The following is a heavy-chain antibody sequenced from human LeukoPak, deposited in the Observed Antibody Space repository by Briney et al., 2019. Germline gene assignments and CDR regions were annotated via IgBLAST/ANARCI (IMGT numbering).Heavy chain of an antibody. D-gene: IGHD3-10*01. J-gene: IGHJ4*02. V-gene: IGHV3-23*01. CDR2: ISGSGGCT. Sequence: GGSLRLSCADSGFTYSSYAMRWVRQAPGKELEWVSAISGSGGCTYYADSVKGRFTISRDNSKNTLYLQMNSLRAEDTAVYYCAKSPHMVSLYFDYWGQGTLVTVSS. CDR3: AKSPHMVSLYFDY. CDR1: GFTYSSYA.